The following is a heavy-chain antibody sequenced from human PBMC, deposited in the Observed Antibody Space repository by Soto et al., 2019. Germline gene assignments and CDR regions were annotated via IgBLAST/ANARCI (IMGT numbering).Heavy chain of an antibody. D-gene: IGHD3-22*01. V-gene: IGHV1-69*12. CDR1: GGTFSSYA. J-gene: IGHJ4*02. CDR3: ASQYDSSGYYYRGLDY. CDR2: IIPIFGTA. Sequence: QVQLVQSGAEVKKPGSSVKVSCKASGGTFSSYAISWVRQAPGQGLEWMGGIIPIFGTADYAQKFQGRVTITAAESTSTGNMELGSLRSEDTAVYYCASQYDSSGYYYRGLDYWGQGTLVTVSS.